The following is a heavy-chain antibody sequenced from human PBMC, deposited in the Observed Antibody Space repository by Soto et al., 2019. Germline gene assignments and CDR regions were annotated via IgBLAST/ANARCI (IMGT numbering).Heavy chain of an antibody. D-gene: IGHD2-2*01. CDR2: INPNSGGT. CDR1: GYTFTGYY. V-gene: IGHV1-2*02. CDR3: ARYNTRLLAFDI. Sequence: ASVKVSCKASGYTFTGYYMHWVRQAPGQGLEWMGWINPNSGGTNYAQKFQGRVTMTRDTSTSTAYMELSRLRSDDTAVYYCARYNTRLLAFDIWGQGTMVTVSS. J-gene: IGHJ3*02.